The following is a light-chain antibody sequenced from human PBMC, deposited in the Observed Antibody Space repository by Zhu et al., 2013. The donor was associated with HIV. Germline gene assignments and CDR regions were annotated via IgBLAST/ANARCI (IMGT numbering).Light chain of an antibody. CDR1: QGIGND. CDR2: AAS. Sequence: AIQMTQSPSSLSASVGDRVTIACRASQGIGNDLGWYQQKPGRAPKLLIYAASSLQSGVPSRFSGSGSGADFTLTISSLQPEDFATYYCLQDYNYPLTFGPGTKVDI. J-gene: IGKJ3*01. CDR3: LQDYNYPLT. V-gene: IGKV1-6*01.